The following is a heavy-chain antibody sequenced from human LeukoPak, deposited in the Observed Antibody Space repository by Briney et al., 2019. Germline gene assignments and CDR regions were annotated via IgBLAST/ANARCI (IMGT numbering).Heavy chain of an antibody. V-gene: IGHV4-39*01. J-gene: IGHJ4*02. CDR3: ARLSPYLGSGSSAFPDDF. CDR2: IHYSGST. D-gene: IGHD3-10*01. Sequence: SETLSLTCTVSGGPISSSRYYWGWIRQPPGKGLEWIGSIHYSGSTYYNPSLKSRVTISVDTSKNQFSLKLSSVTAADTAVFYCARLSPYLGSGSSAFPDDFWGQGPLVTVPS. CDR1: GGPISSSRYY.